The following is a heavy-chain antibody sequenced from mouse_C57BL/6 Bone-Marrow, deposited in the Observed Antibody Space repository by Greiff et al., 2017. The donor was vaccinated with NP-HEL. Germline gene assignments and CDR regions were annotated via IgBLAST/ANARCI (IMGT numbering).Heavy chain of an antibody. CDR2: IYPGDGDT. D-gene: IGHD1-1*01. CDR3: ARLITTIIDY. Sequence: QVQLKQSGPELVKPGASVKISCKASGYAFSSSWMNWVKQRPGKGLEWIGRIYPGDGDTNYNGKFKGKATLTADKSSSTAYMQLSSLTSEDSAVYFCARLITTIIDYWGQGTTLTVSS. V-gene: IGHV1-82*01. CDR1: GYAFSSSW. J-gene: IGHJ2*01.